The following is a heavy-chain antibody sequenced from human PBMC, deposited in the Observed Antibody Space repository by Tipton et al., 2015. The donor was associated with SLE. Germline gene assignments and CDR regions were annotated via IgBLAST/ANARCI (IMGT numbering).Heavy chain of an antibody. D-gene: IGHD3-3*01. CDR3: VREHHPRITVFGADC. J-gene: IGHJ4*02. Sequence: LRLSCSVSGDSINSGTYYWGWIRQPPGKGLDWIGSMSQTGITYYNPTLMSRVTISGDTSKNQFFLNLDSVTAADTAVYYCVREHHPRITVFGADCWGQGTLVTVPS. CDR1: GDSINSGTYY. V-gene: IGHV4-39*07. CDR2: MSQTGIT.